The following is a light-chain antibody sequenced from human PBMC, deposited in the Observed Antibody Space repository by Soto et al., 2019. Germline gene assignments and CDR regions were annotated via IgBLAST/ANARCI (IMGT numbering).Light chain of an antibody. CDR3: QQYNSWPPNT. V-gene: IGKV3-15*01. CDR2: GAS. J-gene: IGKJ3*01. CDR1: QSVSGK. Sequence: EIVMTQSPATLSVSPGERATLSCRARQSVSGKLAWYQQKPGQAPRLLIYGASTRATGVPARFSGSGSGTDFTLTISSLQSADFAVYYCQQYNSWPPNTFGPGTKVDV.